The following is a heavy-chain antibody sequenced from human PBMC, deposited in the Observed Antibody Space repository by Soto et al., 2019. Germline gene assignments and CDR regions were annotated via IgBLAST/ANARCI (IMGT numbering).Heavy chain of an antibody. Sequence: PGGSLRLSCAASGFTFSSYAMSWFRQAPGKGLEWVSAISGSGGSTYYADSVKGRFTISRDNSKNTLYLQMNSLRAEDTAVYYCAKDLLRGIAVADGYFQHWGQGTLVTVSS. CDR3: AKDLLRGIAVADGYFQH. D-gene: IGHD6-19*01. J-gene: IGHJ1*01. CDR1: GFTFSSYA. CDR2: ISGSGGST. V-gene: IGHV3-23*01.